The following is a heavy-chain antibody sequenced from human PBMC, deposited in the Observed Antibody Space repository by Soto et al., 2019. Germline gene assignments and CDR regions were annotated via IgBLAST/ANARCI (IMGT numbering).Heavy chain of an antibody. CDR2: VNPNSNET. CDR3: VRSGRRSGIDY. CDR1: GYTFSSYH. D-gene: IGHD5-12*01. V-gene: IGHV1-8*01. Sequence: QVQLVQSGAEVKKPGASVKVSCEASGYTFSSYHISWVRQASGQGLERMGWVNPNSNETDYAQKFQGRVTMTGNTSIRTAYMELSSLRSDDTAVYYCVRSGRRSGIDYWGQGTLVTVSS. J-gene: IGHJ4*02.